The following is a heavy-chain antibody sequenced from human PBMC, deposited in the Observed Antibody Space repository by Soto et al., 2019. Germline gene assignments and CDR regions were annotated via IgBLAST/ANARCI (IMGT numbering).Heavy chain of an antibody. CDR3: AASCVGCGGFNYYGMDV. V-gene: IGHV4-31*03. Sequence: QVQLQESGPGLVKPSQTLSLTCTVSGESIRSGGYYWSRIRQHPGKGLEWIGYIYYSGSTFYNPSLKSRVTISVDTSKNQFSLKLSSVTAADTAVYYCAASCVGCGGFNYYGMDVWGQGTTVTVSS. CDR2: IYYSGST. J-gene: IGHJ6*02. D-gene: IGHD2-21*01. CDR1: GESIRSGGYY.